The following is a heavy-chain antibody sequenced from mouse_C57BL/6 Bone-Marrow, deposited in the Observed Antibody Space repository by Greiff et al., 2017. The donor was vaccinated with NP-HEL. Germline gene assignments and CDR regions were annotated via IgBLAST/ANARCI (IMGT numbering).Heavy chain of an antibody. CDR1: GYTFTSYW. D-gene: IGHD1-1*01. V-gene: IGHV1-69*01. CDR2: IDPSDSYT. J-gene: IGHJ3*01. Sequence: QVQLQQPGAELVMPGASVKLSCKASGYTFTSYWMHWVKQRPGQGLEWIGEIDPSDSYTNYNQKFKGKSTLTVDKSSSTAYMQLSSLTSEDSAVYYCARKIHYGSSGEGFAYWGQGTLVTVSA. CDR3: ARKIHYGSSGEGFAY.